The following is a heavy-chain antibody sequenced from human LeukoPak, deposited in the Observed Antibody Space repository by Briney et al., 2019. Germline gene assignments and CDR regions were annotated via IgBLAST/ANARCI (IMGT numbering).Heavy chain of an antibody. CDR3: ARVVAAAGTNWFDP. CDR2: IYYSGST. CDR1: GGSISSYY. Sequence: SETLSLTCTVSGGSISSYYWSWIRQPPGKGLEWIGYIYYSGSTNYNPSLKSRVTISVDTSKNQFSLKLSSVTAADTAVYYCARVVAAAGTNWFDPWGQGTLVTVSS. V-gene: IGHV4-59*01. J-gene: IGHJ5*02. D-gene: IGHD6-13*01.